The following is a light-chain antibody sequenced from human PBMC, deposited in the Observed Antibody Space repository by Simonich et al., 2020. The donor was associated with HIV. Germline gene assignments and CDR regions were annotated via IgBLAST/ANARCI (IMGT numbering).Light chain of an antibody. J-gene: IGKJ2*01. CDR2: EVS. Sequence: DVVMTQTPLSLSVIPGQPASISCKSSQSLLHSDGKTYVYWYLQKPGQSPQLLIYEVSSRVSGVPDRFSGSGSGTDFTLKISRVEAEDVGVYYCMQAIHLPPYTFGQGTKLEIK. V-gene: IGKV2-29*02. CDR3: MQAIHLPPYT. CDR1: QSLLHSDGKTY.